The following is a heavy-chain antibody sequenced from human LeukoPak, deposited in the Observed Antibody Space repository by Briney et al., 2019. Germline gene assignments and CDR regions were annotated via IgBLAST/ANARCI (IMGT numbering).Heavy chain of an antibody. Sequence: PSETLSLTCTVSGGSISSYYWSWIRQPPGKGLEWIGYIYYSGSTNYNPSLKSRVTISVDTSKNQFSLKLSSVTAADTAVYYCARGSPDSSGYQPPGPWGQGTLVTVSS. J-gene: IGHJ5*02. CDR3: ARGSPDSSGYQPPGP. V-gene: IGHV4-59*01. CDR1: GGSISSYY. CDR2: IYYSGST. D-gene: IGHD3-22*01.